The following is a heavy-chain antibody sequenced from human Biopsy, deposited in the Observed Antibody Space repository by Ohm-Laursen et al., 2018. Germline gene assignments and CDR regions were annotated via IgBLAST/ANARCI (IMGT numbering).Heavy chain of an antibody. Sequence: SLRLSCAASGFTLSTDWMSWVRQAPGEGLEWVANIKYDGSEHYYVDSVKGRFTISRDNAGNSLFLQMNRLRGEDTAVYYCVRNMLRLHGGFGEDWGQGTTVTVSS. D-gene: IGHD3-10*01. J-gene: IGHJ4*02. CDR1: GFTLSTDW. CDR3: VRNMLRLHGGFGED. V-gene: IGHV3-7*01. CDR2: IKYDGSEH.